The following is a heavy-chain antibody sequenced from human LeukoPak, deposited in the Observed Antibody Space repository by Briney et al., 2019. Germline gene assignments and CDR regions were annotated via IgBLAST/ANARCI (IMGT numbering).Heavy chain of an antibody. Sequence: GGSPRLSCAASGFTFSSHAMSWARQAPGKGLQWVSAVSPGGDKTYYADSVKGRLTVSRDNSRNTLYLQMNSLRADDTAVYFCAKEKAVARSSGWHAFDVWGQGSLVTVS. CDR1: GFTFSSHA. D-gene: IGHD6-19*01. CDR2: VSPGGDKT. CDR3: AKEKAVARSSGWHAFDV. J-gene: IGHJ3*01. V-gene: IGHV3-23*01.